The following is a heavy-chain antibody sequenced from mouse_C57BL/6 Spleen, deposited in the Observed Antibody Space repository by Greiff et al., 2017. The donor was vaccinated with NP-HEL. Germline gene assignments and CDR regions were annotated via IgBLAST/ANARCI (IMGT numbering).Heavy chain of an antibody. D-gene: IGHD2-1*01. V-gene: IGHV1-74*01. Sequence: VKLQESGAELVKPGASVKVSCKASGYTFTSYWMHWVKQRPGQGLEWIGRIHPSDSDTNYNQKFKGKATLTVDKSSSTAYMQLSSLTSEDSAVYYCAILYPDAAYWGQGTLVTVSA. J-gene: IGHJ3*01. CDR3: AILYPDAAY. CDR1: GYTFTSYW. CDR2: IHPSDSDT.